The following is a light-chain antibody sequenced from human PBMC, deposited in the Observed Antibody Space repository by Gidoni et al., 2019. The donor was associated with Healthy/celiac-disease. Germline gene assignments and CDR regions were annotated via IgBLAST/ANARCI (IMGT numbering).Light chain of an antibody. CDR1: QSSSSY. CDR3: QQSDSTPPWT. Sequence: DIQMTQSPSSLSASVGDRVTITCRASQSSSSYLNWYQQKPGKARKLLIYAASSLQSGVPSRCSGSGSGTDFTLTISSLQPEDFATYYCQQSDSTPPWTFGQGTKVEIK. V-gene: IGKV1-39*01. J-gene: IGKJ1*01. CDR2: AAS.